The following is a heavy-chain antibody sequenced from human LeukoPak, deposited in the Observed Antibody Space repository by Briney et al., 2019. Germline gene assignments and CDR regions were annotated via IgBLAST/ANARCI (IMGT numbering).Heavy chain of an antibody. CDR3: VRRNDYDFWSGNQYYFDY. Sequence: PSETLSLTCSVSGGSISSRSHYWGWIRQSPGKGLEWIGTIYYSGTTFYNPSLQSRVSISVDTSRNQFSLRLNSVTAADTAVYYCVRRNDYDFWSGNQYYFDYWGQGTLVTVSS. D-gene: IGHD3-3*01. CDR2: IYYSGTT. J-gene: IGHJ4*02. CDR1: GGSISSRSHY. V-gene: IGHV4-39*01.